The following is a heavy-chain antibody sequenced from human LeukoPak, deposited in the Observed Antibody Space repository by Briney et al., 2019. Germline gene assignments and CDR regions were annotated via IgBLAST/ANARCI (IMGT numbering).Heavy chain of an antibody. CDR2: INQDGSEK. D-gene: IGHD3-10*02. J-gene: IGHJ6*04. CDR1: GFTFSSYW. V-gene: IGHV3-7*01. CDR3: AELGITMIGGV. Sequence: QPGGSLRLSCAGSGFTFSSYWMSWVRQAPGKGLEWVTYINQDGSEKYYVDSVKGRFTISRDNAKNSLYLQMNSLRAEDTAVYYCAELGITMIGGVWGKGTTVTVSS.